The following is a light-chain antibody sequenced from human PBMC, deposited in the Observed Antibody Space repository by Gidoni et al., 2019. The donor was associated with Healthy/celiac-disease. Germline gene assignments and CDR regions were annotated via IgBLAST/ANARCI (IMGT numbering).Light chain of an antibody. CDR3: QQYNNWPPWT. V-gene: IGKV3-15*01. J-gene: IGKJ1*01. CDR1: QGVSSN. CDR2: SAS. Sequence: EIVMTQSPATLSVSPGERATLSCRASQGVSSNLAWYQQKPGQAPRLLIYSASTRATGIPARFSGSGSGTEFTLTISSLQSEDFAVYYCQQYNNWPPWTFXQXTKVEIK.